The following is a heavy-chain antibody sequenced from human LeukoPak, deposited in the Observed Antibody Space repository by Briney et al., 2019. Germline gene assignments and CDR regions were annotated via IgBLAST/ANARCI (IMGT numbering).Heavy chain of an antibody. V-gene: IGHV4-34*01. CDR1: GGSFSGYY. J-gene: IGHJ5*02. D-gene: IGHD3-10*01. CDR3: ARNLWFGELSFDP. Sequence: PSETLSLTCAVYGGSFSGYYWSWIRQPPGKGLEWIGEINHSGSTNYNPSLKSRVTISVDTSKNQFSLKLSSVTAADTAVYYCARNLWFGELSFDPWGQGTLVTASS. CDR2: INHSGST.